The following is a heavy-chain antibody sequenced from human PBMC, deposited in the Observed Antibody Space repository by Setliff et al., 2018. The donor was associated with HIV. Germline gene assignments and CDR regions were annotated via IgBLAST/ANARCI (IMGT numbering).Heavy chain of an antibody. D-gene: IGHD3-22*01. CDR3: ARHAGSRGYYPRPFDY. CDR2: IFYSGST. CDR1: GGSISSSGYY. V-gene: IGHV4-39*01. J-gene: IGHJ4*02. Sequence: SETLSLTCTVSGGSISSSGYYWGWIRQPPGKGLEWIGSIFYSGSTYYNPSLKSRVTISVDTSKSLFSLKLGSVTAADTALYYCARHAGSRGYYPRPFDYWGQGTLVTVS.